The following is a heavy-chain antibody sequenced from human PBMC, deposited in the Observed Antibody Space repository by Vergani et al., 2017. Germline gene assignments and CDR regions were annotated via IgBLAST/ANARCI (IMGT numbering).Heavy chain of an antibody. CDR1: GYTFIGYY. J-gene: IGHJ4*02. Sequence: QVQLVQSGAEVKKPGASVKVSCKASGYTFIGYYMHWVRQAPGQGLEWMGWINPNSGGTNDAQKFQGRVTMTRDTSISTAYMELSRLRSYDTAVYYCAGGDYFFDYWGQGTLVTVSS. D-gene: IGHD2/OR15-2a*01. CDR2: INPNSGGT. V-gene: IGHV1-2*02. CDR3: AGGDYFFDY.